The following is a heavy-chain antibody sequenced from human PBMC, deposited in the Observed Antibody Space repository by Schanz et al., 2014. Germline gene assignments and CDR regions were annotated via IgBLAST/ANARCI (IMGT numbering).Heavy chain of an antibody. V-gene: IGHV4-4*02. CDR1: GVSISSTNW. J-gene: IGHJ5*01. D-gene: IGHD2-2*01. CDR3: ARVKQGCSDTSCVLDS. Sequence: QVQLQESGPGLVKPSGTLSLTCAVSGVSISSTNWWHWVRQSPGKGLEWLGEIIHDGRTNYNPSLGSRVPISLDKSENQFSLELTSGTAADTALYFCARVKQGCSDTSCVLDSWGQGTLVTVSS. CDR2: IIHDGRT.